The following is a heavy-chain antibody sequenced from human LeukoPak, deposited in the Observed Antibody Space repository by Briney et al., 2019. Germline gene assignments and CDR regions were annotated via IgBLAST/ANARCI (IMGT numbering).Heavy chain of an antibody. Sequence: SVKVSCKASGGTFSSYAISWVRQAPGQGLEWMGGIIPIFGTANYAQKFQGRVTITADKSTSTAYMELSSLRSEDTAVYYCARGYCTNGVCREDYYYYMDVWGKGTTVTVSS. V-gene: IGHV1-69*06. CDR2: IIPIFGTA. J-gene: IGHJ6*03. D-gene: IGHD2-8*01. CDR1: GGTFSSYA. CDR3: ARGYCTNGVCREDYYYYMDV.